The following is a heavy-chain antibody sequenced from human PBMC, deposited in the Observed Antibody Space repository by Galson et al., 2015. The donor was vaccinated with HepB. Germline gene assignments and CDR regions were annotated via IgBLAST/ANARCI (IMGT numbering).Heavy chain of an antibody. CDR3: AKDTVQLWLRSAFDF. D-gene: IGHD5-18*01. Sequence: SLRLSCAASGLTFSNYAMSWVRQAPGKGLEWVSAISGSGGSTYYADSVKGRFTVSRDNSKQTLYLQMNSLRAEDTGVYYCAKDTVQLWLRSAFDFWGQGTMVTVSS. J-gene: IGHJ3*01. CDR2: ISGSGGST. CDR1: GLTFSNYA. V-gene: IGHV3-23*01.